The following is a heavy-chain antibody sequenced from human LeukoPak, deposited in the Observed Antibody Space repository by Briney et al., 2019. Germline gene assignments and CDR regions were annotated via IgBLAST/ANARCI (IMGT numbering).Heavy chain of an antibody. Sequence: PGGSLRLSCAASGFTFDDYGMSWVRQAPGKGLEWVSGINWNGGSTGYADSVKGRFTISRDNAKNSLYLQMNSLRAEDTALYYCARDSYYYGSGGQYYFDYWGQGTLVTVSS. CDR2: INWNGGST. CDR1: GFTFDDYG. J-gene: IGHJ4*02. CDR3: ARDSYYYGSGGQYYFDY. D-gene: IGHD3-10*01. V-gene: IGHV3-20*04.